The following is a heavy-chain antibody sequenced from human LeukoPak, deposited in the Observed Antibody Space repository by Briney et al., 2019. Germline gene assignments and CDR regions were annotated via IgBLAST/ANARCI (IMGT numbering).Heavy chain of an antibody. Sequence: ASVKVSCKASGGTFSSYAISWVRQAPGQGLEWMGGIIPIFGTANYAQKFQGSVTITTDESTSTAYMELSSLRSEDTAVYYCARDQVPEYYYDSSSRSGAFDIWGQGTMVTVSS. J-gene: IGHJ3*02. CDR1: GGTFSSYA. CDR3: ARDQVPEYYYDSSSRSGAFDI. V-gene: IGHV1-69*05. D-gene: IGHD3-22*01. CDR2: IIPIFGTA.